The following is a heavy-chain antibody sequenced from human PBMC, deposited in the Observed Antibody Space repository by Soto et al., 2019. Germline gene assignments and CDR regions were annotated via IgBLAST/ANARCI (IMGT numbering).Heavy chain of an antibody. D-gene: IGHD3-16*01. CDR1: GVTFEDYT. CDR3: AKDGSQKDDDGNWLGS. Sequence: GGSLRLSCAASGVTFEDYTIHWVRQAPGKALEWVSLISWDGGTTYYTHSVKGRFTISRDNSKNSLYLQMNSLRPEDTALYYCAKDGSQKDDDGNWLGSWGQGTLVTVS. CDR2: ISWDGGTT. J-gene: IGHJ5*01. V-gene: IGHV3-43*01.